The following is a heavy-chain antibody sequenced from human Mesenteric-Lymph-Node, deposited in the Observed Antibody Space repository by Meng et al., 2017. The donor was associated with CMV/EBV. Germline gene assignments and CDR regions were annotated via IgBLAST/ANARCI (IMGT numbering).Heavy chain of an antibody. CDR2: ISGSGVTT. CDR1: RFSFSEYA. D-gene: IGHD1-26*01. CDR3: ANDLGAAPAY. V-gene: IGHV3-23*01. J-gene: IGHJ4*02. Sequence: LSGAASRFSFSEYAMNWVRQAPGKGLEWVSRISGSGVTTYYANSVKGRFTISRDNSKYTLYLQMNSLRAEDTALYYCANDLGAAPAYWGQGTLVTVSS.